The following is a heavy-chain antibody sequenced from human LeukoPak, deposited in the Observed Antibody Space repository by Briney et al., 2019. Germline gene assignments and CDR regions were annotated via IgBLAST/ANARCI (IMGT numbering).Heavy chain of an antibody. D-gene: IGHD2-15*01. CDR3: ASNIYCSGGSCYDY. J-gene: IGHJ4*02. Sequence: SETLSLTCAVYGGSFNSYYWTWIRQPPGKGLEWIGSIYYSGSTYYNPSLKSRVTISVDTSKNQFSLKLSSVTAADTTVYYCASNIYCSGGSCYDYWGQGTLVTVSS. V-gene: IGHV4-39*01. CDR1: GGSFNSYY. CDR2: IYYSGST.